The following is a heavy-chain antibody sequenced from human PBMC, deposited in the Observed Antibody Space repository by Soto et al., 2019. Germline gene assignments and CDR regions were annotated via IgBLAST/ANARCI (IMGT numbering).Heavy chain of an antibody. CDR1: GFTFSSYA. CDR2: ISGSGGST. Sequence: EVQLLESGGGLVQPGGSLRLSCAASGFTFSSYAMSWVRQAPGKVLEWVSAISGSGGSTYYADSVKGRFTISRDNSKNTLYLQMNSLRAEDTAVYYCAKDPYDFWSGYYPRGAFDIWGQGTMVTVSS. CDR3: AKDPYDFWSGYYPRGAFDI. D-gene: IGHD3-3*01. V-gene: IGHV3-23*01. J-gene: IGHJ3*02.